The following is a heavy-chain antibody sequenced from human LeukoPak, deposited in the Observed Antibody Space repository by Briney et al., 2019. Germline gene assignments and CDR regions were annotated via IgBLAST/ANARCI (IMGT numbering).Heavy chain of an antibody. Sequence: SETLSLTCTVSGGSISNYYWNWIRQPPGKGLEWIGYIFYSENTNYNPSLKTRVTISVDTSKNQFSLRLSSVTAADAAVYYCARNSGWPRVWFDPWGQGTLVTVSS. D-gene: IGHD6-19*01. CDR1: GGSISNYY. V-gene: IGHV4-59*01. CDR3: ARNSGWPRVWFDP. J-gene: IGHJ5*02. CDR2: IFYSENT.